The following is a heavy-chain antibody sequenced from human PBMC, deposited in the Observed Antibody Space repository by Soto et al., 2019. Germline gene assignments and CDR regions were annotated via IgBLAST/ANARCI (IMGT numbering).Heavy chain of an antibody. V-gene: IGHV3-23*05. CDR1: GFTFSGYG. J-gene: IGHJ5*02. Sequence: GGSLRLSCAASGFTFSGYGMSWVRQAPGKGLEWVSSITSSGSNTYYVDSVKGRFTISRDNSKNTLYLQMNSLTVEDTAVYYCARALRAYNWTYRGNWFEPWGQGTLVTVSS. CDR3: ARALRAYNWTYRGNWFEP. CDR2: ITSSGSNT. D-gene: IGHD1-7*01.